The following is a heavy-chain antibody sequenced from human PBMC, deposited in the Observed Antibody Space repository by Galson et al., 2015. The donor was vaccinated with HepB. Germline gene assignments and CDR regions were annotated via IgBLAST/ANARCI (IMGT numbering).Heavy chain of an antibody. CDR2: ISYDGSSK. CDR3: AREGDGIDFDY. CDR1: GFTFSYYS. Sequence: SLRLSCAASGFTFSYYSMHWVRQAPGKGLEWVAVISYDGSSKYHADSVKGRFTISRDSSKNTLHLQMNSLRAEDTAGYYCAREGDGIDFDYWGQGTLVTVSS. V-gene: IGHV3-30-3*01. J-gene: IGHJ4*02. D-gene: IGHD3-16*01.